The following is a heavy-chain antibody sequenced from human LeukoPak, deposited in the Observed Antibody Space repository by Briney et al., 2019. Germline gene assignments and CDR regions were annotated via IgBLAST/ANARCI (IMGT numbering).Heavy chain of an antibody. CDR3: ARDLKAMVLPNY. Sequence: ASVKVSCKASGYTFTGYYMHWVRQAPGQGLEWMGRINPNSGGTNYAQKFQGRVTMTRDTSISTAYMELSRLRSDGTAVYYCARDLKAMVLPNYWGQGTLVTVSS. CDR2: INPNSGGT. J-gene: IGHJ4*02. CDR1: GYTFTGYY. D-gene: IGHD5-18*01. V-gene: IGHV1-2*06.